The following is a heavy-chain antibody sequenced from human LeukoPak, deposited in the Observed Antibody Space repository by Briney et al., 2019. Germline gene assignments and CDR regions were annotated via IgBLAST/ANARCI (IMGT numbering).Heavy chain of an antibody. CDR3: AASGFVSSSWSGFDY. Sequence: ASVKVSCKASGFTFTSSAVQWVRQARGHRLEWVGWIVVGCCNTNYAQKFQERVTITRDMSTSTAYMELSSLRSEDTAVYYCAASGFVSSSWSGFDYWGQGTLVTVSS. D-gene: IGHD6-13*01. CDR1: GFTFTSSA. CDR2: IVVGCCNT. V-gene: IGHV1-58*01. J-gene: IGHJ4*02.